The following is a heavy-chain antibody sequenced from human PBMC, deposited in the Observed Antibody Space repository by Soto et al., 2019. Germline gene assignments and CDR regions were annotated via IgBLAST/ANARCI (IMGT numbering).Heavy chain of an antibody. CDR2: IYYTGST. V-gene: IGHV4-31*03. Sequence: QVQLKESGPGLVKPSQTLSLTCTVSGGSISGGGYYWNWIRQHPGKGLEWIGYIYYTGSTDYNPSLKSRLTISVDTSKNQFSLKLSSVTAADTAVYYCARAIQYRYYYGMDVWGQGTTVTVSS. D-gene: IGHD1-1*01. J-gene: IGHJ6*02. CDR1: GGSISGGGYY. CDR3: ARAIQYRYYYGMDV.